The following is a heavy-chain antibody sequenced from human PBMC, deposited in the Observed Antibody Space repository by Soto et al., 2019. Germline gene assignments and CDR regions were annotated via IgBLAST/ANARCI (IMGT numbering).Heavy chain of an antibody. V-gene: IGHV4-39*01. J-gene: IGHJ5*02. CDR2: IYYSGST. CDR3: ARHRGPMVRGVISNWFDP. CDR1: GGSISSSSYY. D-gene: IGHD3-10*01. Sequence: PETLSLTCSVSGGSISSSSYYWGWIRQPPGKGLEWIGSIYYSGSTYYTPPLKSRVTISVDTSKNQFSLKLSSVTAADTAVYYCARHRGPMVRGVISNWFDPWGQGTLVTVSS.